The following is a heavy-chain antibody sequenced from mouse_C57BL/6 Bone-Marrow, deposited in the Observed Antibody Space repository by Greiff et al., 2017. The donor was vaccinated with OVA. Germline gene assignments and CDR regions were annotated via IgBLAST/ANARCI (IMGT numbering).Heavy chain of an antibody. D-gene: IGHD1-1*01. V-gene: IGHV1-80*01. J-gene: IGHJ2*01. CDR3: ARCGSSLYFDY. CDR1: GYAFSSYW. Sequence: QVQLKESGAELVKPGASVKISCKASGYAFSSYWMNWVKQRPGKGLEWIGQIYPGDGDTNYNGKFKGKATLTADKSSSTAYMQLSSLTSEDSAVYFCARCGSSLYFDYWGQGTTLTVSS. CDR2: IYPGDGDT.